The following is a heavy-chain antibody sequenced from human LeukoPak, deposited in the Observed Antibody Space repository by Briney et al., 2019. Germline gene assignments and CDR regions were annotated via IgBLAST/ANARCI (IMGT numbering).Heavy chain of an antibody. Sequence: SETLSLTCTVSGGSISSSGYYWGWIRQPPGKGLEWIGTIYYSGSTYYNPSLKSRVTISVDTPKNQFSLKLSSVTAADTAVYYCARFRTLTTHFDYWGQGTLVTVSS. V-gene: IGHV4-39*01. CDR3: ARFRTLTTHFDY. D-gene: IGHD4-11*01. CDR1: GGSISSSGYY. J-gene: IGHJ4*02. CDR2: IYYSGST.